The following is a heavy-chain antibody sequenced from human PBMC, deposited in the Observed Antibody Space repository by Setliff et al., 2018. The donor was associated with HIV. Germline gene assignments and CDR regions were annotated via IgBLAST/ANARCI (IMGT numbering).Heavy chain of an antibody. CDR1: GFTFSGYG. D-gene: IGHD2-15*01. V-gene: IGHV3-33*03. J-gene: IGHJ4*02. CDR2: IWYDGSDK. Sequence: GESLKISCVVSGFTFSGYGMHWVRQAPGKGLEWVAVIWYDGSDKYYADSVKGRFTISRDNSKNTLYLRMNSLRPDDTAVYYCASGPDCSGGSCYLGFDNWGQGTLVTVSS. CDR3: ASGPDCSGGSCYLGFDN.